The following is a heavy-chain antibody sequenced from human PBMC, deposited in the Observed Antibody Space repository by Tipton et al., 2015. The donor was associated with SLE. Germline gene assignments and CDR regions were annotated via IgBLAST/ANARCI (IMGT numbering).Heavy chain of an antibody. CDR1: GGSISSSSYY. CDR3: AREVSSRLTL. J-gene: IGHJ2*01. D-gene: IGHD5/OR15-5a*01. V-gene: IGHV4-39*02. Sequence: TLSLTCTVSGGSISSSSYYWGWIRQPPGKGLEWIGSIYYSGSTYYNPSLKSRVTISVDTSKNQFSLKLSSVTAADTAVYYCAREVSSRLTLWGRGTLVTVSS. CDR2: IYYSGST.